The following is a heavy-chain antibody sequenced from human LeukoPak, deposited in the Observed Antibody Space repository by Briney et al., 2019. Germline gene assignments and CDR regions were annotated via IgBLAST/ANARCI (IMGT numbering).Heavy chain of an antibody. D-gene: IGHD4-11*01. Sequence: SETLSLTCTVSGGSISSGGYYWSWIRQPPGKGLEWIGYIYHSGSTYYNPSLKSRVTISVDRSMNQFSLKLSSVTAADTAVYYCARMTTAKPSDWGQGTLVTVSS. CDR1: GGSISSGGYY. J-gene: IGHJ4*02. CDR2: IYHSGST. V-gene: IGHV4-30-2*01. CDR3: ARMTTAKPSD.